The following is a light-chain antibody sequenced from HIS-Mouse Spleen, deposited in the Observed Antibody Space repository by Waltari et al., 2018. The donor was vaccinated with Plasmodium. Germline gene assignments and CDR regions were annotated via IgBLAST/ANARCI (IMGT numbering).Light chain of an antibody. CDR3: YSTDSSGNHRV. J-gene: IGLJ3*02. CDR1: ALQKKY. Sequence: SYELTQPPSVSVSPGQTARITCSGDALQKKYAYWYQQKSGQAPVLVIYEDSKRPSGIPERFSGSSSGTMATLTISGAQVEDEADYYGYSTDSSGNHRVFGGGTKLTVL. CDR2: EDS. V-gene: IGLV3-10*01.